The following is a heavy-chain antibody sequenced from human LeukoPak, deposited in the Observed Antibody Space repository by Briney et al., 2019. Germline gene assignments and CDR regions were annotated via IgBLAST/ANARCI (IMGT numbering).Heavy chain of an antibody. V-gene: IGHV3-9*01. D-gene: IGHD1-14*01. J-gene: IGHJ4*02. Sequence: GRSLRLSCAASGFTFDDYAMHWVRQAPGKGLECVSGISWNSGSIGYADSVKGRFTISRDNAKNSLYLQMNSLRAEDTALYYCAKDIATGNRLYYFDYWGQGTLVTVSS. CDR2: ISWNSGSI. CDR1: GFTFDDYA. CDR3: AKDIATGNRLYYFDY.